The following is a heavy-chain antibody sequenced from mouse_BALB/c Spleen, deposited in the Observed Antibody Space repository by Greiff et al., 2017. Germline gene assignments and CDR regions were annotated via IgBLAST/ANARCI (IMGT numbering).Heavy chain of an antibody. V-gene: IGHV5-17*02. Sequence: EVKVVESGGGLVQPGGSRKLSCAASGFTFSSFGMHWVRQAPEKGLEWVAYISSGSSTIYYADTVKGRFTISRDNPKNTLFLQMTSLRSEDTAMYYCARERTLGWLLLDYWGQGTTLTVSS. CDR1: GFTFSSFG. D-gene: IGHD2-3*01. J-gene: IGHJ2*01. CDR2: ISSGSSTI. CDR3: ARERTLGWLLLDY.